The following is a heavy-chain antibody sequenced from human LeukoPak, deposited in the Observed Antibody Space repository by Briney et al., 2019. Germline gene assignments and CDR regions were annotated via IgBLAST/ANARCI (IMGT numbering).Heavy chain of an antibody. CDR2: ISYDGYDK. J-gene: IGHJ4*02. CDR3: ARVTQHIVVVTAIGFDY. Sequence: GGSLRLSCAASGFTFNDYAMYWVRQTPGKGLEWVTLISYDGYDKSYADSVRGRFTISRDNSKNTLYLQMDSLRSEDTAVYYCARVTQHIVVVTAIGFDYWGQGTLVTVSS. V-gene: IGHV3-30-3*01. D-gene: IGHD2-21*02. CDR1: GFTFNDYA.